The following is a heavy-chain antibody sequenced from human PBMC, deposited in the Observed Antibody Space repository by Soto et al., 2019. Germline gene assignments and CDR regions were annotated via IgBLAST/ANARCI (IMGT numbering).Heavy chain of an antibody. CDR3: ARDQRAQWGLRFSPHMDV. CDR1: GGTFSSYA. D-gene: IGHD5-12*01. CDR2: IIPIFGTA. V-gene: IGHV1-69*13. Sequence: SVKVSCKASGGTFSSYAISWVRQAPGQGLEWMGGIIPIFGTANYAQKFQGGVTITADESTSTAYMELSSLRSEDTAVYYCARDQRAQWGLRFSPHMDVWGQGTTVTVSS. J-gene: IGHJ6*02.